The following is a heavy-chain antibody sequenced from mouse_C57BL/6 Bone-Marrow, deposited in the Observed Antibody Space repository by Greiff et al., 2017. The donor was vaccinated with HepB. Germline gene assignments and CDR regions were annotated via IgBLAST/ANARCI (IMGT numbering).Heavy chain of an antibody. Sequence: QVQLQQSGPGLVAPSQSLSITCTVSGFSLTSYAISWVRQPPGKGLEWLGVIWTGGGTNYNSALKSRLSISKDNSKSQVFLKMNSLQTDDTARYYCASLLYYYGSSYAMDYWGQGTSVTVSS. CDR3: ASLLYYYGSSYAMDY. D-gene: IGHD1-1*01. CDR1: GFSLTSYA. V-gene: IGHV2-9-1*01. J-gene: IGHJ4*01. CDR2: IWTGGGT.